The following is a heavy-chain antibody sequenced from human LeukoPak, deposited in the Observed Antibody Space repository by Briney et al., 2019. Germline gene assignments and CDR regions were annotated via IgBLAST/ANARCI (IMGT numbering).Heavy chain of an antibody. CDR1: GGHISTYY. Sequence: SETLSLTCTVSGGHISTYYWSWIRQAPGKGLEWIGYIYYSGSTYYNPSLKSRVTISVDTSKNQFSLKLSSVTAADTAVYYCAGGRSYYDSSGYYLDAFDIWGQGTIVTVSS. CDR2: IYYSGST. J-gene: IGHJ3*02. D-gene: IGHD3-22*01. V-gene: IGHV4-59*08. CDR3: AGGRSYYDSSGYYLDAFDI.